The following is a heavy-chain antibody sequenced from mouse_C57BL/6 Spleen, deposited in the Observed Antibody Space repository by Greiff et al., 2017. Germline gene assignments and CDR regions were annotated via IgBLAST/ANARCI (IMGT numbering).Heavy chain of an antibody. CDR3: ARATTVVDDYFDY. CDR2: INPSNGGT. CDR1: GYTFTSYW. D-gene: IGHD1-1*01. Sequence: VQLQQPGTELVKPGASVKLSCTASGYTFTSYWMHWVKQRPGQGLEWIGNINPSNGGTNYNEKFKSKATLTVDKSSSTAYMQLSSLTSEDSAVYYCARATTVVDDYFDYWGQGTTLTVSS. J-gene: IGHJ2*01. V-gene: IGHV1-53*01.